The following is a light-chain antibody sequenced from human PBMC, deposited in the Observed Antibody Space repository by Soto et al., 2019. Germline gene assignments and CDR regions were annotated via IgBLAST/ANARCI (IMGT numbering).Light chain of an antibody. CDR3: QQYKSYPLT. CDR2: GAS. V-gene: IGKV1-13*02. CDR1: QGISST. Sequence: AIQLTQSPSSLSASVGDRVTITCRASQGISSTLAWYQQRPGKTPRLLIYGASSLQSGVPTRFSGSGSGTDFILTISSLQPEDFPTYYCQQYKSYPLTFGQGTRLEIK. J-gene: IGKJ5*01.